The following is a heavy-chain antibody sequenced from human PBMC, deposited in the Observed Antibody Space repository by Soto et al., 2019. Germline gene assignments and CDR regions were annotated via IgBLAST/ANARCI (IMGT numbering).Heavy chain of an antibody. CDR2: ISAYNGNT. CDR3: AREHYDFWSGYSLRDAFDI. V-gene: IGHV1-18*01. Sequence: ASVKVSCKASGYTFTSYGISWVRQAPGRGLEWMGWISAYNGNTNYAQKLQGRVTMTTDTSTSTAYMELRSLRSDDTAVYYCAREHYDFWSGYSLRDAFDIWGQGTMVTVSS. CDR1: GYTFTSYG. J-gene: IGHJ3*02. D-gene: IGHD3-3*01.